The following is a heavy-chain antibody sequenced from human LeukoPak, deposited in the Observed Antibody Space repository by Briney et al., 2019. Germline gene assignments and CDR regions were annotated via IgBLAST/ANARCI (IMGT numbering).Heavy chain of an antibody. CDR1: GFSFSDYY. J-gene: IGHJ3*02. V-gene: IGHV3-11*01. CDR3: ARRADSGYACDI. D-gene: IGHD5-12*01. CDR2: IISSGSAV. Sequence: GGSLRLSCAASGFSFSDYYMNWFRQAPGKGLEWVSYIISSGSAVYYADSVKGRFTISRDNAKNSLYLQMNSLRAEDTAVYFCARRADSGYACDIWGRGTVVIVSS.